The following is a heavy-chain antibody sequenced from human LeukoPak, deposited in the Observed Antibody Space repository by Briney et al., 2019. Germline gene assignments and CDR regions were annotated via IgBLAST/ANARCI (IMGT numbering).Heavy chain of an antibody. D-gene: IGHD3-22*01. V-gene: IGHV1-8*03. Sequence: ASVKVSCKASGYTFTSYDINWVRQATGQGREWMGWMNPNSGNTDYAQKLQGRVTITRNTSITTAYMELASLRSEDTAVYYCARGPYYDSSGNYYVNVDYWGQGTLVTVSS. CDR1: GYTFTSYD. CDR2: MNPNSGNT. CDR3: ARGPYYDSSGNYYVNVDY. J-gene: IGHJ4*02.